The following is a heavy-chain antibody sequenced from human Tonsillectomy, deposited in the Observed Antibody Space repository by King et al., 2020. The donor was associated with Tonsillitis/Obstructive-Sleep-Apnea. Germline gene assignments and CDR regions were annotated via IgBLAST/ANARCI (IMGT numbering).Heavy chain of an antibody. CDR2: IYYSGST. V-gene: IGHV4-31*03. Sequence: QLQESGPGLVKPSQTLSLTCTVSGGSINSGGYYWSWIRQHPGKGLEWIGYIYYSGSTYYNPSLKSRLTISVDTSKNQFSLKLSSVTAADTAVYYCATEDYGSGKGYYGMDVWGQGTTVTVSS. CDR1: GGSINSGGYY. CDR3: ATEDYGSGKGYYGMDV. D-gene: IGHD3-10*01. J-gene: IGHJ6*02.